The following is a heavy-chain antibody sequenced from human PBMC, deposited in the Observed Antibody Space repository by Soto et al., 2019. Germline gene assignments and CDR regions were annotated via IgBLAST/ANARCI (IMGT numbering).Heavy chain of an antibody. CDR1: CYSVTSSDYY. J-gene: IGHJ6*02. D-gene: IGHD2-15*01. Sequence: SETLSLTCSFSCYSVTSSDYYWAWIRQPPGKGLEWIGSMFYSGLTYYNPSLKSRVTLSVDTSKNQFSVRLNSVTAVDTAVYYCAPLSVSLSGPYGIHVWGQGTTVTVSS. CDR3: APLSVSLSGPYGIHV. CDR2: MFYSGLT. V-gene: IGHV4-39*01.